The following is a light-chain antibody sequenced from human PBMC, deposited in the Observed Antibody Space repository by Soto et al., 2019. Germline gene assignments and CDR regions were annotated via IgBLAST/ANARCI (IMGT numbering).Light chain of an antibody. J-gene: IGLJ2*01. Sequence: QSALTQPPSASGSPGQSVTISCTGTNSDVSWHQQHPGKAPKLVIYVVTKRPSGVPDRFSGSKSDNAASLTISRLQAEDEADYYCSSYAGSNNLLFGGGTKVTVL. V-gene: IGLV2-8*01. CDR1: NSD. CDR3: SSYAGSNNLL. CDR2: VVT.